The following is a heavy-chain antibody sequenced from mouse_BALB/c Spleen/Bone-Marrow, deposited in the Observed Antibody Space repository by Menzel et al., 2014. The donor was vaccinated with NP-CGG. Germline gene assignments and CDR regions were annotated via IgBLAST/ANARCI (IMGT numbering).Heavy chain of an antibody. CDR2: IDPASDYT. D-gene: IGHD4-1*01. V-gene: IGHV14-3*02. J-gene: IGHJ2*01. Sequence: EEQVVESGAELVKPGASVKLSCTASGFNIKDTYMHWVKQRPAQGLEWIGRIDPASDYTQFDSKFQGKATITADTSSNTAYLQVSSLTSEDTAVYYCATLTGTFDYWGQGTALTVSS. CDR1: GFNIKDTY. CDR3: ATLTGTFDY.